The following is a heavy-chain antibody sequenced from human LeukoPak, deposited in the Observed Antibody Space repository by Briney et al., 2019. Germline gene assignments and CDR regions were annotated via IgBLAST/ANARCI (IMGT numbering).Heavy chain of an antibody. Sequence: SETLSLTCAVSGYSISSGYYWGWIRQPPGKGLEWIGSIYHSGSTYYNPSLKSRVTISVDTSKNQFSLKPSSVTAADTAVYYCAGHLTGAVAGTNWFDPWGQGTLVTVSS. J-gene: IGHJ5*02. V-gene: IGHV4-38-2*01. D-gene: IGHD6-19*01. CDR1: GYSISSGYY. CDR3: AGHLTGAVAGTNWFDP. CDR2: IYHSGST.